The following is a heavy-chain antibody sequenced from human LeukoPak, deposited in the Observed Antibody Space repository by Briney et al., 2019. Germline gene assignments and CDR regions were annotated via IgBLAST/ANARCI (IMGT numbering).Heavy chain of an antibody. CDR3: AREGYSSSGDYFDY. Sequence: GGSLRLSCAASGFTVSSNYMSWVRQAPGKGLEWVSVIYSGGSTYYADSVKGRFTISRDNSKNTLYLQMNSLRAEDTAVYYCAREGYSSSGDYFDYWGQGTLVTVSS. V-gene: IGHV3-53*01. J-gene: IGHJ4*02. D-gene: IGHD6-13*01. CDR1: GFTVSSNY. CDR2: IYSGGST.